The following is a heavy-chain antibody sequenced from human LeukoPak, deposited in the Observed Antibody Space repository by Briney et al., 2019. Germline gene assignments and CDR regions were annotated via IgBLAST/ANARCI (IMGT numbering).Heavy chain of an antibody. CDR3: ARSSSGLYYFDY. D-gene: IGHD6-19*01. J-gene: IGHJ4*02. CDR2: INSDGSST. Sequence: GGSLRLSCAASGFTFSSYWMHWVRQAPGKGLVWVSRINSDGSSTSYADSVKGRFTISRDNAKGTLYLQMSSLRAEDTAVYYRARSSSGLYYFDYWGQGTLVTVSS. V-gene: IGHV3-74*01. CDR1: GFTFSSYW.